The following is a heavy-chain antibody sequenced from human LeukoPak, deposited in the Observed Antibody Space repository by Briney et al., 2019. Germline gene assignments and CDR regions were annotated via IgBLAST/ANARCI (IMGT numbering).Heavy chain of an antibody. CDR2: INRNGNT. CDR1: GGSLRGYY. D-gene: IGHD3-3*01. J-gene: IGHJ6*02. Sequence: PSETLSLTCAVYGGSLRGYYWSWIRQPPGKGLEWIGEINRNGNTNYNPSPKSRVTISVDTSKNQFSLKLSSVTAADTAVYYCARALRFLDGMDVWGQGTTVTVSS. V-gene: IGHV4-34*01. CDR3: ARALRFLDGMDV.